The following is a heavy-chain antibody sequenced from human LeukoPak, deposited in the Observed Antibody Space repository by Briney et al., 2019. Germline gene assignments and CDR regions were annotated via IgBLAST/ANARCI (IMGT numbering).Heavy chain of an antibody. CDR1: GGSFSGYY. D-gene: IGHD3-22*01. V-gene: IGHV4-34*01. CDR3: ARRTSRYYYDSSGYYYGTLDY. J-gene: IGHJ4*02. CDR2: INHSGST. Sequence: SETLSLTCAVYGGSFSGYYWSWIRQPPGKGLEWIGEINHSGSTNYNPSLKSRVTISVDTSKNQFSLKLSSVTAADTAVYYCARRTSRYYYDSSGYYYGTLDYWGQGTLVTVSS.